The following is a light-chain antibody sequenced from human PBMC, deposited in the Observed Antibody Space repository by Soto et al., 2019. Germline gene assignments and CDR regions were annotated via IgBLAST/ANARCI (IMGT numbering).Light chain of an antibody. CDR2: GAS. CDR1: QGISNS. V-gene: IGKV1-27*01. Sequence: DMQMTQSPSSLSASVGDRVTITCRASQGISNSLAWYQQKPGKVPKLLISGASTLQSGVPSRFSGSASGTDFTLTISSLQPEDVATYYCQSYNGAPLTFGGGTKVEMK. CDR3: QSYNGAPLT. J-gene: IGKJ4*01.